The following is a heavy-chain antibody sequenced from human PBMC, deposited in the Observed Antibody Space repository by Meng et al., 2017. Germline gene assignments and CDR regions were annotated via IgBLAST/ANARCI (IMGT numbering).Heavy chain of an antibody. J-gene: IGHJ6*02. D-gene: IGHD3-3*01. CDR2: ISYDGSNK. CDR1: GFTFSSYA. Sequence: GGSLRLSCAASGFTFSSYAMHWVRQAPGKGLEWVAVISYDGSNKYYADSVKGRFTISRDNSKNTLYLQMNSLRAEDTAVYYCARVGYDFWSGSWWKVQVSPTRYGMDVWGQGTTVTVSS. V-gene: IGHV3-30*04. CDR3: ARVGYDFWSGSWWKVQVSPTRYGMDV.